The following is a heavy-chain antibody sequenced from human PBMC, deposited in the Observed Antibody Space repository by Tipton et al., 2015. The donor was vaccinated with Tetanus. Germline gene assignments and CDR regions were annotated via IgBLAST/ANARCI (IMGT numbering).Heavy chain of an antibody. D-gene: IGHD6-6*01. CDR2: ISSSSAYI. Sequence: SLRLSCTGSGFTFSAFTLHWVRQAPGKGLEWVSAISSSSAYIYYADSVKGRFAIFRDNDKKSVYLQMNSLGAEDTAIYYYARDVFPYSSSDWGQGTLVTVSS. V-gene: IGHV3-21*01. J-gene: IGHJ4*02. CDR1: GFTFSAFT. CDR3: ARDVFPYSSSD.